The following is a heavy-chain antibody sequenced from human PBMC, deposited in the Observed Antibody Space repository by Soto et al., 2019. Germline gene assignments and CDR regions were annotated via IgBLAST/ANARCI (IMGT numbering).Heavy chain of an antibody. Sequence: QVPLQESGPGLMQPSGTLSLTCAVSGGSISDNWWSWVLQPPGKGLEWIGEIYHTGNRHYNPSLEGRVTISVDKSKNHFSLNLNSVTAADTAVYYCARRIAVSGTRGFDYWGQGILVTVSS. CDR3: ARRIAVSGTRGFDY. CDR1: GGSISDNW. CDR2: IYHTGNR. J-gene: IGHJ4*02. D-gene: IGHD6-19*01. V-gene: IGHV4-4*02.